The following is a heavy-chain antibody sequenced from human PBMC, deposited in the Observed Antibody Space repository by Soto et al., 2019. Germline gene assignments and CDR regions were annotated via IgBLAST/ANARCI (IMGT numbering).Heavy chain of an antibody. CDR3: ARHVPFSSSPGWDWFDP. CDR2: IIPIFGTA. J-gene: IGHJ5*02. Sequence: SVKVSCKASGCTFSSYAISWVRQAPGQGLEWMGGIIPIFGTANYAQKFQGRVTITADESTSTAYMELSSLRSEDTAVYYCARHVPFSSSPGWDWFDPWGQGTLVTVSS. D-gene: IGHD6-6*01. CDR1: GCTFSSYA. V-gene: IGHV1-69*13.